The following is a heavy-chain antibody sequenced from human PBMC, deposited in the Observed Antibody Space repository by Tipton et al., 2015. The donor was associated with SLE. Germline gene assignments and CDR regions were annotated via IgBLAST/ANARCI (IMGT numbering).Heavy chain of an antibody. J-gene: IGHJ6*03. CDR1: GGSFSPDY. CDR3: ARSQWVRFPPNFFSSSMDV. D-gene: IGHD5-12*01. Sequence: TLSLTCAVYGGSFSPDYWSWIRQPPGKGLEWIGGINHSGSTNYNPSLKSRVIISIDTSKNQFSLELSSVTAADTAVYYCARSQWVRFPPNFFSSSMDVWGKGTTVTVSS. CDR2: INHSGST. V-gene: IGHV4-34*01.